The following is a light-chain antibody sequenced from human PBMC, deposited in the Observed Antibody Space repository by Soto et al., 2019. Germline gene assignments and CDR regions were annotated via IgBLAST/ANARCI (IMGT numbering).Light chain of an antibody. V-gene: IGKV3-11*01. CDR1: QSVRAY. Sequence: IVLTQSPDTLSLSPGERATLSCRASQSVRAYLAWYQQKPGQAPRLLIYDASNRATGIPARFSGSGSGTDFTLTISTLEPEDFAVYYCQHRSEWPVSFGQGTRLEIK. J-gene: IGKJ5*01. CDR2: DAS. CDR3: QHRSEWPVS.